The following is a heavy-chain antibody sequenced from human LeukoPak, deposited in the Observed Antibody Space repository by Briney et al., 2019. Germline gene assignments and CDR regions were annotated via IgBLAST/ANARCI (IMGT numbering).Heavy chain of an antibody. D-gene: IGHD3-3*01. CDR2: IWYDGSNK. Sequence: PGRSLRLSCAASGFTFSIYGMHWVRQAPGKGLEWVAVIWYDGSNKYYADSVKGRFTISRDNSKNTLYLQMNSLRAEDTAVYYCARDGTVLSVVIMGYFDYWGQGTLVTVSS. CDR3: ARDGTVLSVVIMGYFDY. J-gene: IGHJ4*02. CDR1: GFTFSIYG. V-gene: IGHV3-33*01.